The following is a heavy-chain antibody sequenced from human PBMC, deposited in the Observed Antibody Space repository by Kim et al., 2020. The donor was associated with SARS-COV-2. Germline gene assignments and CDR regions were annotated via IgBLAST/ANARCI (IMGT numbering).Heavy chain of an antibody. CDR2: INGDGSTT. CDR3: ARAGVGCFEY. Sequence: GGSLRLSCEASGISVSHSWMHWIRQAPGKGPVWVSQINGDGSTTTYADPVKGRFTISRDNAKNMLFLQMNSLTAEDTAVYYCARAGVGCFEYWGQGTLVTVPS. V-gene: IGHV3-74*01. CDR1: GISVSHSW. D-gene: IGHD2-8*01. J-gene: IGHJ4*02.